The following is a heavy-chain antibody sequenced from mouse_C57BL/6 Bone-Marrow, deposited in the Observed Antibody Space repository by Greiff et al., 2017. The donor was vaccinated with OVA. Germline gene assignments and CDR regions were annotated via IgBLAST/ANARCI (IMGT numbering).Heavy chain of an antibody. CDR1: GYTFTSYW. D-gene: IGHD1-1*01. J-gene: IGHJ2*01. CDR2: IDPSDSDT. Sequence: QVQLKQPGAELVKPGASVKLSCKASGYTFTSYWMQWVKQRPGQGLEWIGEIDPSDSDTNYNQKFKSKATLTVDTSSSTAYMQLSSLTSEDSAVYYCARKTTVAYFDYWGQGTTLTVSS. CDR3: ARKTTVAYFDY. V-gene: IGHV1-50*01.